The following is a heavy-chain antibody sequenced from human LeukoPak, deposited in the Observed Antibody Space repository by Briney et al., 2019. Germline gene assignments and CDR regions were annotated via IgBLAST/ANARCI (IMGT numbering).Heavy chain of an antibody. CDR2: IYYTGST. J-gene: IGHJ5*02. D-gene: IGHD7-27*01. CDR1: GXSITTYY. CDR3: ARHYSITGGRLSGYWLDP. V-gene: IGHV4-59*08. Sequence: SETLSLTCTVSGXSITTYYWSWIRQPAGKGLDWIAYIYYTGSTNYNPSLKSRVTISVDTSKNQVSLKLSSVTAADTAVYYCARHYSITGGRLSGYWLDPWGQGTLVTVSS.